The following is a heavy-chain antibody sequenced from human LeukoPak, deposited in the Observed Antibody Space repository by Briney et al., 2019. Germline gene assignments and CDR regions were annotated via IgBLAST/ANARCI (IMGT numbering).Heavy chain of an antibody. CDR3: ARLPAGDTRGLDS. Sequence: GGSLRLSCAASGFTFDSYTINWVRQAPGKGLEWVSSISSGSYNIYYADSVKGRFTISRDNPKNSLYLQTNSLRAEDTAVYYCARLPAGDTRGLDSWGQGTLVTVSS. D-gene: IGHD6-13*01. J-gene: IGHJ4*02. V-gene: IGHV3-21*01. CDR1: GFTFDSYT. CDR2: ISSGSYNI.